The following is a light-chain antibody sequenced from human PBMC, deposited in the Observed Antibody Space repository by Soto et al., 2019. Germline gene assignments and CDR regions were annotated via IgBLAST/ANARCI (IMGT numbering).Light chain of an antibody. Sequence: QSVLTQPPSVSAAPGQKATISCSGSSSNIGNNYVSWYQQLPGTAPKLLIYDNNKRPSGIPDRFSGSKSGTSATLGITGLQTXDEADXXXXXXXXXLXXXXFGTGTXVT. CDR2: DNN. V-gene: IGLV1-51*01. J-gene: IGLJ1*01. CDR1: SSNIGNNY. CDR3: XXXXXXLXXXX.